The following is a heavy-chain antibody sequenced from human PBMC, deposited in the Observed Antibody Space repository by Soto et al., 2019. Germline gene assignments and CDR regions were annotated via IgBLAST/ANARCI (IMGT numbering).Heavy chain of an antibody. D-gene: IGHD2-21*02. CDR2: MYNTGST. Sequence: SETLSLSCTVSGGSISGYDWSWIRQPPGKGLEGIGYMYNTGSTVYNPSFKSRVTTSVDTSKNQFSLKLNSVTAADTAVYYCARDLWGYCGTDCYPLDVWGKGTTVTVS. J-gene: IGHJ6*03. CDR1: GGSISGYD. V-gene: IGHV4-59*01. CDR3: ARDLWGYCGTDCYPLDV.